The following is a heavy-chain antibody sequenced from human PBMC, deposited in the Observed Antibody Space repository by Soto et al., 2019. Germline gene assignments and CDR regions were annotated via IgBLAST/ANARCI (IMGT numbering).Heavy chain of an antibody. D-gene: IGHD1-1*01. Sequence: VQLLESGGDLVQPGGSLRLSCAATGLPFSNFAMNWVRQAPGRGLEWVSTIDPIVTVVHYADSVKGRFTISRDNSRNTLSLQMNSLRAEDKAMYYCNSRVSEHFDFWGQGTLVTVSS. CDR2: IDPIVTVV. CDR1: GLPFSNFA. J-gene: IGHJ4*02. CDR3: NSRVSEHFDF. V-gene: IGHV3-23*05.